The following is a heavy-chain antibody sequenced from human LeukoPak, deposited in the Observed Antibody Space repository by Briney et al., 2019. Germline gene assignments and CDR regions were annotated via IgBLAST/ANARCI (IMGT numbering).Heavy chain of an antibody. CDR2: INPSGGST. J-gene: IGHJ4*02. Sequence: ASVKVSCKASGYTFTSYYMHWVRQAPGQGLERMGIINPSGGSTSYAQKFQGRVTMTRDTSTSTVYMELSSLRSEDTAVYYCAVRGGQYYFDYWGQGTLVTVSS. CDR3: AVRGGQYYFDY. V-gene: IGHV1-46*01. CDR1: GYTFTSYY.